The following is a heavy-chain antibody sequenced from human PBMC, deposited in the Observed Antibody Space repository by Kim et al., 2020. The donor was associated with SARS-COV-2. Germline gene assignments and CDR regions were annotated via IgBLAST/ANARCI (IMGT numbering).Heavy chain of an antibody. D-gene: IGHD6-6*01. Sequence: NYAQKLQGRVTMTTDTSTSTAYMELRSLRSDDTAVYYCARVGYSSSEFDYWGQGTLVTVSS. J-gene: IGHJ4*02. V-gene: IGHV1-18*01. CDR3: ARVGYSSSEFDY.